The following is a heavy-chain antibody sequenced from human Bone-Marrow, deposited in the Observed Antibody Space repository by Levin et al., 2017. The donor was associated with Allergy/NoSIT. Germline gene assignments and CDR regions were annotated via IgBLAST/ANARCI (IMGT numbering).Heavy chain of an antibody. CDR3: SRDSPYVVDTYTRGWFDP. V-gene: IGHV3-49*04. CDR1: GFSFGDYA. D-gene: IGHD5-18*01. CDR2: IRSKAYGGTT. J-gene: IGHJ5*02. Sequence: GGSLRLSCITSGFSFGDYAMGWVRQAPGKGLEWVSYIRSKAYGGTTEYAASVKGRFTISRDDSKSIVSLQMNSLKTEDTAVYFCSRDSPYVVDTYTRGWFDPWGQGTLVTVSS.